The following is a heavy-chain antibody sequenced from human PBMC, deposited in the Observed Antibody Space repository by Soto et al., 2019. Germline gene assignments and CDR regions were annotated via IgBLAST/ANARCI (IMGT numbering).Heavy chain of an antibody. CDR2: IYYSGNT. Sequence: PSETLSLTCTVSGDSLSTADYYWNWIRQPPGKGLEWIGYIYYSGNTYYIPSLKSRVTISVXTSKNQXPLKLNSVTAADTAVYYXARRIYSTSSFFESWRKGTRGTVS. CDR1: GDSLSTADYY. V-gene: IGHV4-30-4*01. J-gene: IGHJ4*02. D-gene: IGHD6-6*01. CDR3: ARRIYSTSSFFES.